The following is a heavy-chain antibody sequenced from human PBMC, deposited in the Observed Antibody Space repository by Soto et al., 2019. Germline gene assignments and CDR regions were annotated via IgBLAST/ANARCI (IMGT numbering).Heavy chain of an antibody. J-gene: IGHJ5*02. V-gene: IGHV3-23*01. CDR1: GFTFSSYA. Sequence: PGGSLRLSCAASGFTFSSYAMSWVRQAPGKGLEWVSAISGSGGSTYYADSVKGRFTISRDNSKNTLYLQMNSLRAEDTAVYYCAKDDLWSGYYISQGNWFAPWGQGTLVTVSS. CDR2: ISGSGGST. D-gene: IGHD3-3*01. CDR3: AKDDLWSGYYISQGNWFAP.